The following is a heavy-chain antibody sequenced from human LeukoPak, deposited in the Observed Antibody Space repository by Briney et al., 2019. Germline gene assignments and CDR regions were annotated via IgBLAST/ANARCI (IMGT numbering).Heavy chain of an antibody. CDR2: IHYSGTT. CDR1: GASISSYY. Sequence: SETLSLTCTVSGASISSYYWSWIRQPPGKGLEWMGYIHYSGTTNYNPSLKSRVTILVDTSKNQFSLKLTSVTAADTAVYYCARGELLIDYWGQGTLVTVSS. D-gene: IGHD1-7*01. V-gene: IGHV4-59*01. CDR3: ARGELLIDY. J-gene: IGHJ4*02.